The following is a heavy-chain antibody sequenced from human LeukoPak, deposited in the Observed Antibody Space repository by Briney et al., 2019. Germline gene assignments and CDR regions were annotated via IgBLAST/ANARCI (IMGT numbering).Heavy chain of an antibody. Sequence: SVKVSCKASGGTFSSYAISWVRQAPGQGLEWMGGIIPIFGTANYAQKFQGRVTITTDESTNTAYMELSSLRSEDTAVYYCARDGLYGGNSGLSTGYNWFDPWGQGTLVTVSS. CDR2: IIPIFGTA. D-gene: IGHD4-23*01. J-gene: IGHJ5*02. V-gene: IGHV1-69*05. CDR1: GGTFSSYA. CDR3: ARDGLYGGNSGLSTGYNWFDP.